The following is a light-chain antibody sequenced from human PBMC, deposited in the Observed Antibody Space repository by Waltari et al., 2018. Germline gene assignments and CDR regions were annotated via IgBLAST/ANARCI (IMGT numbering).Light chain of an antibody. V-gene: IGLV2-14*01. J-gene: IGLJ2*01. CDR3: SSYTRVSASVV. CDR1: SSDIGGSNY. Sequence: QSALTQPASVSGSPGQSITISCTGTSSDIGGSNYASWYHQHPGSPPKLIINDASKRPSGVSVRFSGSKSGNTASLTISGLQAEDEADYYCSSYTRVSASVVFGGGTKLTVL. CDR2: DAS.